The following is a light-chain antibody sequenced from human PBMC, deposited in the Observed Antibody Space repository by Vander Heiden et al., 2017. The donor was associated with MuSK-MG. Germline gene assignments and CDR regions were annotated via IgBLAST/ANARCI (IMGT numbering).Light chain of an antibody. CDR3: QQDNSFPPYT. CDR2: EAS. V-gene: IGKV1-13*02. Sequence: GDRVTVTCRASQGISSALAWYQQQPGKPPKLLISEASNLESGVPSRFSGSGYGTDFTLTIDNRQPEDFAAYYCQQDNSFPPYTFGQGTKMEIK. CDR1: QGISSA. J-gene: IGKJ2*01.